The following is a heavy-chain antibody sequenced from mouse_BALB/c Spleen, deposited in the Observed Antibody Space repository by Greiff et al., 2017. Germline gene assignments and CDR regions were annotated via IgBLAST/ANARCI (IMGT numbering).Heavy chain of an antibody. D-gene: IGHD2-4*01. J-gene: IGHJ4*01. V-gene: IGHV1-7*01. CDR3: ARLSTMTDYYAMDY. CDR2: INPSTGYT. Sequence: VQLQQSGAELAKPGASVKMSCKASGYTFTSYWMHWVKQRPGQGLEWIGYINPSTGYTEYNQKFKDKATLTADKSSSTAYMQLSSLTSEDSAVYYCARLSTMTDYYAMDYWGQGTSVTVSS. CDR1: GYTFTSYW.